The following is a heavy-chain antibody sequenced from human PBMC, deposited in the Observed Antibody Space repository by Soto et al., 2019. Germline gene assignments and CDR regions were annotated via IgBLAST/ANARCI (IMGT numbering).Heavy chain of an antibody. CDR2: IYPGDSDT. V-gene: IGHV5-51*01. D-gene: IGHD3-10*01. CDR1: GFSFSNNW. J-gene: IGHJ3*02. Sequence: PGESLKISCKGSGFSFSNNWSAWVRQMPGKGLEWMGIIYPGDSDTRYSPSFQGQVTISADKSISTAYLQWSSLKASDTAMYYCGRKYGGVDIWGQGTMVTVSS. CDR3: GRKYGGVDI.